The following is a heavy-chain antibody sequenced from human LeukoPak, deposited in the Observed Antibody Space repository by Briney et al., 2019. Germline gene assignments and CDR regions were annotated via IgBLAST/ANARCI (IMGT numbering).Heavy chain of an antibody. J-gene: IGHJ5*02. D-gene: IGHD1-14*01. CDR1: GGSISSYY. CDR3: ARVTPGSGWFDP. CDR2: IYYSGST. Sequence: PSETLSLTCTVSGGSISSYYWSWIRQPPGKGLEWIGYIYYSGSTNYNPSLKSRVTISVATSKTQFSLTLSSVTAADTAVYYCARVTPGSGWFDPWGQGTLVTVSS. V-gene: IGHV4-59*01.